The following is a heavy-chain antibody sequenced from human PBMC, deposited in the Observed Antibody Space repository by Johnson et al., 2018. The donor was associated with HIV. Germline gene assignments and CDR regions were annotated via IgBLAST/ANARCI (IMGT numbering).Heavy chain of an antibody. CDR3: ARLRWGSGDPLHDAFDI. Sequence: VQLVESGGGLFQPGGSLRLSCAASGFTFSSYWMSWVRQAPGKGLEWVANIKQDGSEKYYADSVKGRFTISRDYAKNSLYVQMNSLRAEDTAVYYCARLRWGSGDPLHDAFDIWGQGTMVTVSS. CDR2: IKQDGSEK. CDR1: GFTFSSYW. J-gene: IGHJ3*02. D-gene: IGHD2-21*01. V-gene: IGHV3-7*02.